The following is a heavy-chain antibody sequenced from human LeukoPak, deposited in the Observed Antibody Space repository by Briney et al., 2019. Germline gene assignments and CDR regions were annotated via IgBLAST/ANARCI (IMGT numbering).Heavy chain of an antibody. V-gene: IGHV3-30*03. Sequence: QPGGSLRLSCAASGFTFSDSHMSWIRQAPGKGLEWEAVISYDGSNKYYADSVKGRFTISRDNSKNTLYLQMNSLRAEDTAVYYCARVGYSSGDMIGYWGQGTLVTVSS. CDR3: ARVGYSSGDMIGY. CDR1: GFTFSDSH. CDR2: ISYDGSNK. D-gene: IGHD6-19*01. J-gene: IGHJ4*02.